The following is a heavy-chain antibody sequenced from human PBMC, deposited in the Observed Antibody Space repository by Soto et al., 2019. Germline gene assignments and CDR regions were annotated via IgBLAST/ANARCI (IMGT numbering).Heavy chain of an antibody. J-gene: IGHJ3*02. CDR1: GGSVSSGGYY. V-gene: IGHV4-31*03. CDR2: ISYRGST. D-gene: IGHD1-1*01. CDR3: ARDPLSLHGRAFDI. Sequence: QVQLQESGPGLVKPSQTLSLTCTVSGGSVSSGGYYWSWIRQHPGKGLEWIGYISYRGSTHYKPSLKSRVTISVDTSKKQFSLKLSSVTAADTAVYYCARDPLSLHGRAFDIWGQGTMVTVSS.